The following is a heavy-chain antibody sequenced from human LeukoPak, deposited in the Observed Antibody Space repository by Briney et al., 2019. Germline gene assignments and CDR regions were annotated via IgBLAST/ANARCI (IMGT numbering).Heavy chain of an antibody. Sequence: SETLSLTCTVSGGSISNYYWSWIRQPAGKGLEWIGRIYSSRSTNNNPSFKSRVTMSVDTSNNRFSLKLTSVTAADTAVYYCARDGAAIRFDPWGQGTLVTVSS. CDR1: GGSISNYY. J-gene: IGHJ5*02. CDR2: IYSSRST. D-gene: IGHD5-24*01. V-gene: IGHV4-4*07. CDR3: ARDGAAIRFDP.